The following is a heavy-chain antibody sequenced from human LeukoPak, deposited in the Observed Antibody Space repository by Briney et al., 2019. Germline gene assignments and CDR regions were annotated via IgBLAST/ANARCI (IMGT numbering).Heavy chain of an antibody. CDR1: GGSISSGSYY. CDR3: ARPYYSSGWYDPFDY. J-gene: IGHJ4*02. D-gene: IGHD6-19*01. CDR2: IYYSGST. Sequence: LSVALSLTCTVSGGSISSGSYYWGWIRQPPGKGLEWIGSIYYSGSTYYNPSLKSRVTISVDTSKNQFSLKLSSVTDADTAVYYCARPYYSSGWYDPFDYWGQGTLVTVTS. V-gene: IGHV4-39*01.